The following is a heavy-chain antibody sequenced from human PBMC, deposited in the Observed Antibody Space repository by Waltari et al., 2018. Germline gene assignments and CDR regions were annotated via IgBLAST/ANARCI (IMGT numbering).Heavy chain of an antibody. J-gene: IGHJ4*02. CDR2: ISDSGVIT. Sequence: EVHLLESGGGLVQPGGSLRLSCAASGFTFISYAWRWVRQAPGKGLEWVSGISDSGVITKYADSVKGRFTVSRDNSKNTLYLQLNSLRAEDTAVYYCARHLYSIDYLELGNWGQGTLVTVSS. CDR1: GFTFISYA. D-gene: IGHD3-22*01. CDR3: ARHLYSIDYLELGN. V-gene: IGHV3-23*01.